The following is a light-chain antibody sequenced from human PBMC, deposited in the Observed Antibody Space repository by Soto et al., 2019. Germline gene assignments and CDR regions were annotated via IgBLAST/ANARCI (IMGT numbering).Light chain of an antibody. CDR3: QVWDISTAVV. CDR2: RDY. V-gene: IGLV3-9*01. CDR1: NIGSKN. Sequence: SYELTQPLSVSVALGQTARITCGGNNIGSKNVHWYQQRPGQAPVVVIYRDYLRPAGIPERFSGSNSGNTATLTISRAQAGDEADYSCQVWDISTAVVFGGGTKLTVL. J-gene: IGLJ2*01.